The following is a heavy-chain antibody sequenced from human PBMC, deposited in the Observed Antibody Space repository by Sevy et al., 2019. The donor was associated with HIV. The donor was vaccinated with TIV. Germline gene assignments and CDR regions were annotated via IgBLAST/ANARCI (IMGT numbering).Heavy chain of an antibody. D-gene: IGHD2-2*01. CDR1: GYTFTSYD. CDR2: MSPNSGNT. J-gene: IGHJ6*02. Sequence: ASVKVSCKASGYTFTSYDINWVRQATGQGLEWMGWMSPNSGNTGYAQKFQGRVTMTRNTSISTAYMELSSLRSEDTAVYYCAGGADIVVVPAARGIYYYYGMDVWGQGTTVTVSS. CDR3: AGGADIVVVPAARGIYYYYGMDV. V-gene: IGHV1-8*01.